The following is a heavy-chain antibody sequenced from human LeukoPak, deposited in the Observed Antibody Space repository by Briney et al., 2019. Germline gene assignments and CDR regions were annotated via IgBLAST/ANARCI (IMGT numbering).Heavy chain of an antibody. D-gene: IGHD4-17*01. CDR1: GFTVSSNY. CDR3: ARDSVTTEGVFDY. CDR2: IYSGGST. V-gene: IGHV3-66*02. Sequence: GGSLRLSCAASGFTVSSNYMSWVRQAPGKGLEWVSVIYSGGSTYYADSVKGRFTISRDNSKNTLYLQMNSLRAEDTAVYYCARDSVTTEGVFDYWGQGTLVTVSS. J-gene: IGHJ4*02.